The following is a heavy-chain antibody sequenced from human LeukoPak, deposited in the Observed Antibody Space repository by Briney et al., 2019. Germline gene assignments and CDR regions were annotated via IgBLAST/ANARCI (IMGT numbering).Heavy chain of an antibody. D-gene: IGHD3-22*01. CDR2: INHSGST. V-gene: IGHV4-34*01. CDR1: GGSFSGYY. CDR3: ARGLRQRITMIVVVPSAFDI. J-gene: IGHJ3*02. Sequence: PSETLSLTCAVYGGSFSGYYWSWIRQPPGKELEWIGEINHSGSTNYNPSLKSRVTISVDTSKNQFSLKLSSVTAADTAVYYCARGLRQRITMIVVVPSAFDIWGQGTMVTVSS.